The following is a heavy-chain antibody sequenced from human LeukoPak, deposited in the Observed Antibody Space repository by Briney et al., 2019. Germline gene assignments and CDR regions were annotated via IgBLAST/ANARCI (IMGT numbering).Heavy chain of an antibody. V-gene: IGHV3-48*03. CDR3: ARVSRYYYDSSGLQHAFDI. Sequence: QPGGSLRLSCAASGFTFSAYEMDWVRQAPGKGLEWVSYISSGGGTRYYADSVRGRFTISRDNAKNSLYLQMNSLRAEDTAVYYCARVSRYYYDSSGLQHAFDIWGQGTMVTVSS. J-gene: IGHJ3*02. CDR1: GFTFSAYE. D-gene: IGHD3-22*01. CDR2: ISSGGGTR.